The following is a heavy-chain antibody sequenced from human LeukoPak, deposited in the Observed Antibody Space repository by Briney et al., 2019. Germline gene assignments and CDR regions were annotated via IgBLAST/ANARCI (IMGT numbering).Heavy chain of an antibody. CDR3: AKQLGYCSDGSCYFPY. CDR1: GFTFSSSA. D-gene: IGHD2-15*01. V-gene: IGHV3-23*01. Sequence: GGSLRLSCAASGFTFSSSAMSWVRQASGKGLEWVSAISNNGGYTYYADSVQGRFTISRDNSKSMLCLQMNSLRAEDTAVYYCAKQLGYCSDGSCYFPYWGQGTLVTVSS. CDR2: ISNNGGYT. J-gene: IGHJ4*02.